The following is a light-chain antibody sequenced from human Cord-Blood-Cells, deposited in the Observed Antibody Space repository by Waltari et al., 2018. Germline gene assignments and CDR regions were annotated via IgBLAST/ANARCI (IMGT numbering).Light chain of an antibody. CDR3: FSYAGSWV. J-gene: IGLJ3*02. Sequence: QSALTQSASVSGAPAQSITMSCTGNSRDVGSCNLVSWHQQHPGKATKLMFYEGSKRPSGASNRFSGSKAGKAAFPTTSGLQDDDAAYYYCFSYAGSWVFGGGTKLTVL. CDR2: EGS. V-gene: IGLV2-23*01. CDR1: SRDVGSCNL.